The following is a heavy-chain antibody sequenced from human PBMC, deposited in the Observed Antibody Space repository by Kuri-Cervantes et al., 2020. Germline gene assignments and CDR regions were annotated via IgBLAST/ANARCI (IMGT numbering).Heavy chain of an antibody. CDR2: MNPNSGNT. Sequence: ASVKVSCKASGYTFTSYDINWVRQATGQGLEWMGWMNPNSGNTGYAQKFQGRVTMTRNTSISTAYMELSSLRSEDTAVYYCSITMVRGALQGYYYGMDVWGQGTTVTVSS. J-gene: IGHJ6*02. D-gene: IGHD3-10*01. CDR3: SITMVRGALQGYYYGMDV. V-gene: IGHV1-8*01. CDR1: GYTFTSYD.